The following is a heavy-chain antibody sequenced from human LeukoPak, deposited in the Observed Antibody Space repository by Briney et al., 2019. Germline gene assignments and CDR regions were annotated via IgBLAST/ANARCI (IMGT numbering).Heavy chain of an antibody. V-gene: IGHV3-43*02. Sequence: GRSLRLSCAASGFTFVDYAMHWVRQAPGKGLEWVSLISGDGGSTYYAGSVKGRFTISRDNSKNSLYLQMNSLRTEDTALYYCAKVADHYYDSSGINEGGGYWGQGTLVTVSS. J-gene: IGHJ4*02. CDR1: GFTFVDYA. D-gene: IGHD3-22*01. CDR3: AKVADHYYDSSGINEGGGY. CDR2: ISGDGGST.